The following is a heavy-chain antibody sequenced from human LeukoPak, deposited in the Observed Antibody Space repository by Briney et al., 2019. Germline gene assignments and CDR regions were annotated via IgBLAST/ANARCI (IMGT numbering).Heavy chain of an antibody. V-gene: IGHV3-23*01. CDR3: ARSRGDF. J-gene: IGHJ4*02. CDR2: ISGSGDST. CDR1: GFTFSSYA. Sequence: HAGGSLRLSCAASGFTFSSYAMSWVRQAPGKGLEWVSAISGSGDSTYYADSVKGRFTFSRDNAKNSLYLQMNSLRADDTALYYCARSRGDFWGQGTLVTVSS.